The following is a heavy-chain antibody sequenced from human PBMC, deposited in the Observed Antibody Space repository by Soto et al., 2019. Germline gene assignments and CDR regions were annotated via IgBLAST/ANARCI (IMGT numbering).Heavy chain of an antibody. CDR3: ARDNAYYYDSSGYFYAFDI. CDR1: GGSVSSGSYY. V-gene: IGHV4-61*01. Sequence: PSETLSLTCTVSGGSVSSGSYYWSWIRQPPGKGLGWIGYIYYSGSTNYNPSLKSRVTISVDTSKNQFSLKLSSVTAADTAVYYCARDNAYYYDSSGYFYAFDIWGQGTMVTVSS. J-gene: IGHJ3*02. CDR2: IYYSGST. D-gene: IGHD3-22*01.